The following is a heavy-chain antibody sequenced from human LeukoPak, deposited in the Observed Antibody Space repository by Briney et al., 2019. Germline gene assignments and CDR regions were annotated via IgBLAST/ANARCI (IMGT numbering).Heavy chain of an antibody. J-gene: IGHJ4*02. CDR2: ISGSGGST. D-gene: IGHD3-10*01. CDR3: AKDPGYYYGSGSQDFDF. Sequence: GSLRLSCAASGFTFSSYGMSWVRQAPGKGLEWVSAISGSGGSTYYADSVKGRFTISRDNSKNMVYLQMNSLRAEDTAVYYCAKDPGYYYGSGSQDFDFWGQGTLVTVSS. V-gene: IGHV3-23*01. CDR1: GFTFSSYG.